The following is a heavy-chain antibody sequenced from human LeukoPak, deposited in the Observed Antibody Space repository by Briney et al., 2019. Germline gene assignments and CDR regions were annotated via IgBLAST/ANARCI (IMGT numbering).Heavy chain of an antibody. V-gene: IGHV3-7*01. J-gene: IGHJ4*02. CDR2: IKQDGSEK. Sequence: GGSLRLSCAASGFTFSSYWMSWVRQAPGKGLEWVANIKQDGSEKYYVDSVKGRCTISRDNAKNTLYLQMNSLTVDDTAVYYCTSGIGTYDYWGLGAQVTVSS. CDR1: GFTFSSYW. CDR3: TSGIGTYDY. D-gene: IGHD1-14*01.